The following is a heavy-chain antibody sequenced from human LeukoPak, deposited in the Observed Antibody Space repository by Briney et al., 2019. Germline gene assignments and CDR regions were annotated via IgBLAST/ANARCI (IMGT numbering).Heavy chain of an antibody. CDR2: MNPNSGNT. CDR3: VRVDGSPDF. V-gene: IGHV1-8*01. Sequence: ASVKVSCKASGYTFTSYDINWVRQAAGQGLEWMGWMNPNSGNTGYTQKFQGRVTMTRDTSINTAYMELSSLRSEDTAVYYCVRVDGSPDFWGQGTLITVSS. D-gene: IGHD3-22*01. J-gene: IGHJ4*02. CDR1: GYTFTSYD.